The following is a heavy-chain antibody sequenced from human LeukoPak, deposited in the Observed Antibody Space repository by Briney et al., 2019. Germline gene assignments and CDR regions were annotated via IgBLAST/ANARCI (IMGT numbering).Heavy chain of an antibody. J-gene: IGHJ4*02. V-gene: IGHV1-2*02. CDR2: INPNSGGT. Sequence: ASVKVSCKASGYTFTDYAISWVRQAPGQGLEWMGWINPNSGGTNYAQKFQGRVTMTRDTSISTAYMELSRLRSDDTAVYYCARGYAVATIAPLGYWGQGTLVTVSS. D-gene: IGHD5-24*01. CDR3: ARGYAVATIAPLGY. CDR1: GYTFTDYA.